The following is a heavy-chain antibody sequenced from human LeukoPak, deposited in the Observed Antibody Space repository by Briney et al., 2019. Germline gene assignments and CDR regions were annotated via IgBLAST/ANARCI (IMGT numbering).Heavy chain of an antibody. CDR2: ISDSGGRT. J-gene: IGHJ4*02. CDR3: AKRGVVIRVILIGFHKEAHYFDS. V-gene: IGHV3-23*01. D-gene: IGHD3-9*01. Sequence: PGGSRTLSCPVSGITLSNYGMSWLRQAPGKGLEWVAGISDSGGRTNYADSVKGRFTISRDNPKHTLYLLMNSRRAEDTAVYFCAKRGVVIRVILIGFHKEAHYFDSWGQGVLVTVSS. CDR1: GITLSNYG.